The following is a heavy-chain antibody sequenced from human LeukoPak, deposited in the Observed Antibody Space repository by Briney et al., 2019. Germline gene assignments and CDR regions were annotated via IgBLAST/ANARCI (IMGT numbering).Heavy chain of an antibody. CDR3: AKEIYFRGDLSAFDI. CDR2: ISGSGGSA. Sequence: PGGSLRLSCAASGFTFSSYAMSWVRQAPAKGLEWVSAISGSGGSAYYADSVKGRFTISRDNSKNTLYMQMNSLRAEDTAVYYCAKEIYFRGDLSAFDIWGQGTMVTVSS. V-gene: IGHV3-23*01. D-gene: IGHD3-16*02. CDR1: GFTFSSYA. J-gene: IGHJ3*02.